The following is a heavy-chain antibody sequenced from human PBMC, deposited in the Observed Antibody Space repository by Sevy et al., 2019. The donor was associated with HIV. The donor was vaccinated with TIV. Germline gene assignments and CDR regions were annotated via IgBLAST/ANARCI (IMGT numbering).Heavy chain of an antibody. D-gene: IGHD5-12*01. V-gene: IGHV3-21*01. CDR2: ISSRSSYI. CDR3: ARYWLHSLDY. J-gene: IGHJ4*02. Sequence: GGSLRLSCGASGFTFSNYNMNWVRQAPGKGLEWVSSISSRSSYINYADSVKGRFTISRDNAKNSLYLQMNSLRAEDTAVYYCARYWLHSLDYWGQGTLVNVSS. CDR1: GFTFSNYN.